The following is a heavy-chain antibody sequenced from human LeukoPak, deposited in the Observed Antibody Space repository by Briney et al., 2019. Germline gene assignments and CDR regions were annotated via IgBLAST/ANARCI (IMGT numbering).Heavy chain of an antibody. CDR1: GGSFSGYY. J-gene: IGHJ5*02. V-gene: IGHV4-34*01. D-gene: IGHD6-19*01. CDR3: ARGSDSSGWYGYNWFDP. CDR2: INHSGSI. Sequence: PSETLSLTCAVYGGSFSGYYWSWIRQPPGKGLEWIGEINHSGSINYNPSLKSRVTISVDTSKNQFSLKLSSVTAADTAVYYCARGSDSSGWYGYNWFDPWGQGTLVTVSS.